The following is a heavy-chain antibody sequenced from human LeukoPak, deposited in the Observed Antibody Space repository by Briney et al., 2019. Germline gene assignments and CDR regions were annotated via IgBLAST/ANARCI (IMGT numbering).Heavy chain of an antibody. V-gene: IGHV3-30-3*02. J-gene: IGHJ4*02. CDR3: AKMPNSNYFDY. Sequence: GGSLRLSCAASVFTFSSSAMHWVRQAPDKGLEWVAVISSDGNYKYYADSVKGRFTISRDNSKNTLYLQMNSLRGEDTAVYYCAKMPNSNYFDYWGQGTLVTVSS. CDR2: ISSDGNYK. CDR1: VFTFSSSA. D-gene: IGHD4-11*01.